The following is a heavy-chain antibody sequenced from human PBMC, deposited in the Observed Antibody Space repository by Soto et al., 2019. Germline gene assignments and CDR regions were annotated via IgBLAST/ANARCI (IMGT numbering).Heavy chain of an antibody. CDR3: ARAVALPADFAC. D-gene: IGHD2-21*01. CDR1: GYTFTGYA. CDR2: INAGNGNT. J-gene: IGHJ4*02. V-gene: IGHV1-3*05. Sequence: QVQLVQSGAEEKKPGASVKVSCKASGYTFTGYAMHWVRQAPGQRLEWMGWINAGNGNTKYSQKFQGRVTITRDTAVCKFYVEVSSLRSKDTAGYSCARAVALPADFACWGQGTLVTVSS.